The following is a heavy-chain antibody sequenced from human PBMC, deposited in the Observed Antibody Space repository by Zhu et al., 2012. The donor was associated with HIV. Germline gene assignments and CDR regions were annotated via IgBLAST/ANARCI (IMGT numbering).Heavy chain of an antibody. Sequence: QVQLQESGSGLVKPSQTLSLTCAVSGSSTSSGGYSWSWIRQPPGKGLEWIGYIYHSGSTYYNPSLKSRVTISVDRSKNQFSLKLSSVTAADTAVYYCARGGVTLLDYWGQGTLVTVSS. J-gene: IGHJ4*02. V-gene: IGHV4-30-2*01. D-gene: IGHD3-16*01. CDR2: IYHSGST. CDR3: ARGGVTLLDY. CDR1: GSSTSSGGYS.